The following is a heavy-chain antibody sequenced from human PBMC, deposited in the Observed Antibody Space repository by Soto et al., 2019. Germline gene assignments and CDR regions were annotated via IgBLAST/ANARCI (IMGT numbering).Heavy chain of an antibody. D-gene: IGHD2-8*01. CDR2: ITTSGRNT. Sequence: EVQLLESGGGLVQPGGSLRLSCAASGFTFSTYAMRWVRQAPGKGLEWVSTITTSGRNTYYADSVQGRFTISRDNSKNTLYLQMNSLKAEDTAVYYCAGRYCTNGVCYTNYYYYIDVWGKGTTVTVSS. CDR1: GFTFSTYA. V-gene: IGHV3-23*01. CDR3: AGRYCTNGVCYTNYYYYIDV. J-gene: IGHJ6*03.